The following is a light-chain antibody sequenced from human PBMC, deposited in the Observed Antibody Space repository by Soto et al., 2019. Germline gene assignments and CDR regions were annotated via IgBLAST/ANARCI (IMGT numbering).Light chain of an antibody. V-gene: IGKV3-15*01. CDR2: GAS. J-gene: IGKJ1*01. Sequence: EIVMTQSPATLSVSPGERATLSCRASQSVSSNLAWYQQKPGQAPRLLIYGASTRATGIPARFSGSGSGTEFTLTISSLQSEDFAVYYCQQGGRTFGQGTKVEIK. CDR1: QSVSSN. CDR3: QQGGRT.